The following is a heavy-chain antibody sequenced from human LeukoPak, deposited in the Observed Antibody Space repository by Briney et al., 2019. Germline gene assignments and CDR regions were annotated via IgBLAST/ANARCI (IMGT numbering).Heavy chain of an antibody. CDR2: ISGSGGST. CDR1: GFTFHNFV. CDR3: AKDQTMIRGVGLDY. D-gene: IGHD3-10*01. V-gene: IGHV3-23*01. Sequence: GGSLRLSCAASGFTFHNFVMSWVRQAPGKGLECGSGISGSGGSTYYADSLKGRFTISRDNSKNTLYLQMNSLRAEDTAVYYCAKDQTMIRGVGLDYWGQGTLVTVSS. J-gene: IGHJ4*02.